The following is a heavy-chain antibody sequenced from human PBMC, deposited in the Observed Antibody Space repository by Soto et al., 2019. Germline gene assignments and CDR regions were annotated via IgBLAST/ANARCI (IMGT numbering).Heavy chain of an antibody. CDR1: GFTFSSYA. CDR2: ISYDGSNK. D-gene: IGHD5-18*01. CDR3: AREGDTAMVPIFDY. Sequence: QVQLVESGGGVVQPGRSLRLSCAASGFTFSSYAMHWVRQAPGKGLEWVAVISYDGSNKYYADSVKGRFTISRDNSKNTLYLHMNSLRAEDTAVYYCAREGDTAMVPIFDYWGQGTLVTVSS. J-gene: IGHJ4*02. V-gene: IGHV3-30-3*01.